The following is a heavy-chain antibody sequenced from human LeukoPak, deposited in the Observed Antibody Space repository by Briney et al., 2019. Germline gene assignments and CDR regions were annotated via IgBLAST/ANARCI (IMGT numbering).Heavy chain of an antibody. J-gene: IGHJ4*02. D-gene: IGHD3-9*01. CDR1: GFTFSSYW. Sequence: QPGGSLRLSCAASGFTFSSYWMHRVRQAPGKGLVWVSRINSDGSSTSYADSVKGRFTISRDNAKNTLYLQMNSLRAEDTAVYYCARDPSLHEHCDWLKPFDYWGQGTLVTVSS. V-gene: IGHV3-74*01. CDR2: INSDGSST. CDR3: ARDPSLHEHCDWLKPFDY.